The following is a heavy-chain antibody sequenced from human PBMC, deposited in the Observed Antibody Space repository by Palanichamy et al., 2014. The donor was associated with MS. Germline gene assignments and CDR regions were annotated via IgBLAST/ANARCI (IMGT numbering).Heavy chain of an antibody. Sequence: QVQLQQWGAGLLKPSGTLSLTCAVYGGSFSGSYWTWIRQPPGKGLEWIGQINHGGGTTYNPSLKSRVTLSVDTTKNQFSLKLTSVTAADTAVYYCARETSLGYYSRDESWSGYSPRLPLYYGMDVWGQGTTVTVSS. V-gene: IGHV4-34*02. D-gene: IGHD3-3*01. CDR2: INHGGGT. J-gene: IGHJ6*02. CDR3: ARETSLGYYSRDESWSGYSPRLPLYYGMDV. CDR1: GGSFSGSY.